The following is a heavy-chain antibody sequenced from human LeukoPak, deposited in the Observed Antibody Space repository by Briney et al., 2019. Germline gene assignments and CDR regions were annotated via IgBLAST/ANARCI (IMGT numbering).Heavy chain of an antibody. Sequence: GRSLRLSCAASGFTFDDYAMHWVRQAPGKGLEWVSGISWNSGSIGYADSVKGRFTISRDNAKNSLYLQMNSLRAEDTALYYCAKSDRGQWLAKGHFDYWGQGTLVTVSS. J-gene: IGHJ4*02. CDR1: GFTFDDYA. CDR2: ISWNSGSI. V-gene: IGHV3-9*01. D-gene: IGHD6-19*01. CDR3: AKSDRGQWLAKGHFDY.